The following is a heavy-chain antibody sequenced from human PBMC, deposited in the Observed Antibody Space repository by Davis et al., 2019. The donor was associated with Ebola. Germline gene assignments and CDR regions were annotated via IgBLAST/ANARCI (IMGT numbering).Heavy chain of an antibody. CDR3: ARGINLATTVEDY. Sequence: ASVKVSCKASGYTFVGYFIHWVRQAPGQGLEWMGRVNPNSGGTNYAQKFQGRVTMTRDTSISTAYMELSRLRSDDTAVYYCARGINLATTVEDYWGQGTLVTVSS. CDR1: GYTFVGYF. V-gene: IGHV1-2*06. J-gene: IGHJ4*02. D-gene: IGHD4-23*01. CDR2: VNPNSGGT.